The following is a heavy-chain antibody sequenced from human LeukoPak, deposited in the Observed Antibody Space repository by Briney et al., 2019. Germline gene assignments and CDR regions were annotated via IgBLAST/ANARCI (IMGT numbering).Heavy chain of an antibody. CDR1: GYSISSGYY. Sequence: SETLSLTCTVSGYSISSGYYWGWIRQPPGKGLEWIGSIYHSGSTYYNPSLKGRVTISVDTSKNQFSLKLSSVTAADTAVYYCARGWEYQLLVGFDPWGQGTLVTVSS. CDR2: IYHSGST. CDR3: ARGWEYQLLVGFDP. D-gene: IGHD2-2*01. J-gene: IGHJ5*02. V-gene: IGHV4-38-2*02.